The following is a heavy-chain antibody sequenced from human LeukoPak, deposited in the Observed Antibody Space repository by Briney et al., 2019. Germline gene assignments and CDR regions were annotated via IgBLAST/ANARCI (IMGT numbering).Heavy chain of an antibody. D-gene: IGHD1-20*01. CDR1: GYTFTGYY. CDR2: INPNSGGT. Sequence: ASVKVSCKASGYTFTGYYMHWVRQAPGQGLEWMGWINPNSGGTNYAQKFQGRVTMTRDTSISTAYMELSRLRSDDTAVYYCARGLESVTGTRGYWGQETLVTVS. V-gene: IGHV1-2*02. CDR3: ARGLESVTGTRGY. J-gene: IGHJ4*02.